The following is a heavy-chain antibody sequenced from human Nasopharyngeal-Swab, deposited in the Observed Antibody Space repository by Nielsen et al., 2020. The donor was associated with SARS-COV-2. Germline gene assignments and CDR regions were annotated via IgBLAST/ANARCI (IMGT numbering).Heavy chain of an antibody. CDR1: GFSVSGNTY. CDR3: VKHQGSSSDQ. Sequence: GESLKISCAASGFSVSGNTYMTWVRQPPGKGLEWVSNIKQDGREQFYADSVKGRFTISRDNAKNTLYLQMNSLRVEDTAVYYCVKHQGSSSDQWGQGTLVTVSS. J-gene: IGHJ4*02. V-gene: IGHV3-7*02. CDR2: IKQDGREQ.